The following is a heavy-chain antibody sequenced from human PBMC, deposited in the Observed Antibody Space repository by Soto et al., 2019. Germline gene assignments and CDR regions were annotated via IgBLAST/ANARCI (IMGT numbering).Heavy chain of an antibody. Sequence: KASETLSLTCTVSGDSITASYSNWAWIRQPPGKGLEWIGTFYYSGTTSQNPPLSSRITISGHTSRNQFSLNLRSVTAADSGVYSCAKLVRDDVRRSDLDRWGQGTLVTVSS. D-gene: IGHD3-10*02. CDR2: FYYSGTT. CDR1: GDSITASYSN. J-gene: IGHJ5*02. V-gene: IGHV4-39*01. CDR3: AKLVRDDVRRSDLDR.